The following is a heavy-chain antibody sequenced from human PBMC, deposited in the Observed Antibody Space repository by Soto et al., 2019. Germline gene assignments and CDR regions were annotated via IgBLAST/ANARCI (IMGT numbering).Heavy chain of an antibody. V-gene: IGHV1-18*04. CDR1: GYTFTDYG. CDR3: ARGGWHYGPGAFEV. Sequence: QGRLVQSGAEVKTPGASVKVSCHASGYTFTDYGINWVRQAPGQGLEWVAWISTYNGKTHHVSTVQGRLTLTTDTSTRTSYMDFRSLRSDDTAVYYCARGGWHYGPGAFEVWGQGTMVTVSS. CDR2: ISTYNGKT. D-gene: IGHD3-16*01. J-gene: IGHJ3*01.